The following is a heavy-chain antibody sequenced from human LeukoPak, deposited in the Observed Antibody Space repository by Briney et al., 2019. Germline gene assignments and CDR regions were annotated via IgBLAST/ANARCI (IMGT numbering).Heavy chain of an antibody. CDR1: GFTFSSYS. CDR3: AREIVGVAESRAFDI. D-gene: IGHD1-26*01. CDR2: ISSSSSYI. J-gene: IGHJ3*02. Sequence: KPGGSLRLSCAASGFTFSSYSMNWVRQAPGQGLEWVSSISSSSSYIYYADSAKGRFTISRDNAKNSLYLQMNSLRAEDTAVYYCAREIVGVAESRAFDIWGQGTMVTVSS. V-gene: IGHV3-21*01.